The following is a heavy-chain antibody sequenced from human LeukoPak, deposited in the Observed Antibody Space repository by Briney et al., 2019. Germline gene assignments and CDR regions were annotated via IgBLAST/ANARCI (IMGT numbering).Heavy chain of an antibody. V-gene: IGHV3-23*01. CDR3: AKHQWRDLLLLGEGYYIHH. D-gene: IGHD3-10*01. J-gene: IGHJ4*02. Sequence: GGSLRLSCAASGFTFSSYAMSWVRQAPGKGLEWVSAISGSGGSTYYADSVKGRFTISRDNSKNTLYLQMNSLRADDTAVYYCAKHQWRDLLLLGEGYYIHHWGQGTLVTVSS. CDR1: GFTFSSYA. CDR2: ISGSGGST.